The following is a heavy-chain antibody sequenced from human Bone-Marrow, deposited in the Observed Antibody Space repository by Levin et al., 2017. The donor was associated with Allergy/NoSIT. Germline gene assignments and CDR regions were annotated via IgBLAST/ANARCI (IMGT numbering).Heavy chain of an antibody. J-gene: IGHJ4*02. CDR2: IDGSGGST. CDR3: AKSPGRHDFWSDYYPPATVVDY. D-gene: IGHD3-3*01. V-gene: IGHV3-23*01. CDR1: GFTFDTYA. Sequence: PGGSLRLSCAASGFTFDTYALNWVRQAPGKGLEWVSIIDGSGGSTHYADSVKGRFTLSSDNSKNTVYLQMSSLRVEDTAVYYCAKSPGRHDFWSDYYPPATVVDYWGQGTLVTVS.